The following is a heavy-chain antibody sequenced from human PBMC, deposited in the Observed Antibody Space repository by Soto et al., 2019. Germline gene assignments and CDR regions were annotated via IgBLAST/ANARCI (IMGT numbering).Heavy chain of an antibody. CDR3: AKHAMAVGGSHKPSDH. CDR2: VSGSGGAT. V-gene: IGHV3-23*01. D-gene: IGHD5-18*01. J-gene: IGHJ4*02. CDR1: GFTFSSYD. Sequence: GGSLRLSCAASGFTFSSYDMRWFRQAPGKGPEWVSTVSGSGGATYYADFVKGRFTITRDNSKNTLYLDMNTLRAEDTATYYCAKHAMAVGGSHKPSDHWGQGTLVTVS.